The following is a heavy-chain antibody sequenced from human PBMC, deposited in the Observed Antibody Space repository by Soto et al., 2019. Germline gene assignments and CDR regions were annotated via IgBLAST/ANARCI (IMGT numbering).Heavy chain of an antibody. J-gene: IGHJ4*02. V-gene: IGHV3-74*01. D-gene: IGHD2-21*02. CDR3: ARDPTAYCGGDCSY. CDR2: INSDGSST. CDR1: GFTFSSYC. Sequence: GWSLRLSCSASGFTFSSYCMHWVRHAPGKGLVWVSRINSDGSSTSYADSVKGRFTISRDNAKNTLYLQMNSLRAEDTAVYYCARDPTAYCGGDCSYWGQGTLVTVSS.